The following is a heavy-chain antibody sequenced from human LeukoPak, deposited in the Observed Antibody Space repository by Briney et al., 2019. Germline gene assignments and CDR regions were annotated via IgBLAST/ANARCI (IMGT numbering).Heavy chain of an antibody. D-gene: IGHD3-10*01. V-gene: IGHV3-30*04. Sequence: GGSLRLSCAASGFTFSSYAMHRVRQAPGKGLEWVAVISYDGSNKYYADSVKGRFTISRDNSKNTLYLQMNSLRAEDTAVYYCASLNYGSGSPLDYWGQGTLVTVSS. CDR2: ISYDGSNK. CDR1: GFTFSSYA. J-gene: IGHJ4*02. CDR3: ASLNYGSGSPLDY.